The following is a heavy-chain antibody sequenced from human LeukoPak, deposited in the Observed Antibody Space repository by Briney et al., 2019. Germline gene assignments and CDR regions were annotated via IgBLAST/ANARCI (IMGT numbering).Heavy chain of an antibody. J-gene: IGHJ4*02. D-gene: IGHD5-18*01. V-gene: IGHV4-34*01. CDR3: AFTGGYPLPTGSSNYFDY. Sequence: PSETLSLTCAVYGGSFSGYYWSWIRQPPGKGLEWIGEINHSGSTNYDPSLKSRVTISVDTSKNQFSLKLSSVTAADTAVYYCAFTGGYPLPTGSSNYFDYWGQGTLVTVSS. CDR2: INHSGST. CDR1: GGSFSGYY.